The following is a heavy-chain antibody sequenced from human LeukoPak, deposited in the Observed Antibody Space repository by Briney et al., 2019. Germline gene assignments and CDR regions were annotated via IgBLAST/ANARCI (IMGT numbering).Heavy chain of an antibody. J-gene: IGHJ4*02. D-gene: IGHD5-12*01. CDR2: INQDGSAK. CDR1: GFTFSNYW. V-gene: IGHV3-7*05. Sequence: GGSLRLSCAASGFTFSNYWMNWVRQAPGKGLERVANINQDGSAKYYVDSVKGRFTISRDNAKNSLYLQMNSLRAEDTAVYYCAKSYSGYNFGYWGQGTLVTVSS. CDR3: AKSYSGYNFGY.